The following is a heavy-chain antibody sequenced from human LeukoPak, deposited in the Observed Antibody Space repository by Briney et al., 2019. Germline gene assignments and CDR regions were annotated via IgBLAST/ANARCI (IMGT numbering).Heavy chain of an antibody. Sequence: SETLSLTCTVSGYSISSCYYWGCIRHPPEKRLEWIGIIYHSWSNYYNPSLKSRVTISVDTSKNQFSLKLSSVTAADTAVYYCARDRRLRYFSGAFDYWGQGTLVTVSS. CDR3: ARDRRLRYFSGAFDY. CDR1: GYSISSCYY. CDR2: IYHSWSN. V-gene: IGHV4-38-2*02. J-gene: IGHJ4*02. D-gene: IGHD3-9*01.